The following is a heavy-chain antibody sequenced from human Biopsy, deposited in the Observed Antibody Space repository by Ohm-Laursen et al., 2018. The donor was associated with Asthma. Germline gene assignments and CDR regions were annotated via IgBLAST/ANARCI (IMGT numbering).Heavy chain of an antibody. D-gene: IGHD4-17*01. CDR1: GFTFSRYC. V-gene: IGHV3-74*01. CDR2: TSFDGTTT. J-gene: IGHJ4*02. CDR3: LHGAEV. Sequence: SLRLSCSASGFTFSRYCMHWVRQAPGKGLVWVSRTSFDGTTTTYANSVRGRFTISRDNAKNTLYLQMNSLRAEDTAVYYCLHGAEVGGQGILVSVSS.